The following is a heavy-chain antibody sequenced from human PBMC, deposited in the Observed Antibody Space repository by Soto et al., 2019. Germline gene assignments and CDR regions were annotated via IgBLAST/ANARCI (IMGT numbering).Heavy chain of an antibody. J-gene: IGHJ3*02. CDR1: GFTFSSYW. CDR3: ARDKTADAFDI. V-gene: IGHV3-7*01. CDR2: IKQGGSEK. Sequence: GGSLRLSCAASGFTFSSYWMSWVRQAPGKGLEWVANIKQGGSEKYYVDSVKGRFTISRDKAKNSLYLQMNSLRAEDVDVYSCARDKTADAFDIWGQGTMVTVSS. D-gene: IGHD2-21*02.